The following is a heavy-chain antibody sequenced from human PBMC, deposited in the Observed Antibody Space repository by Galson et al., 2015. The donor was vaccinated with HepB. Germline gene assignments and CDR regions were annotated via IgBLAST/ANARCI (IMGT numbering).Heavy chain of an antibody. D-gene: IGHD1-14*01. CDR3: ARVDRAQAPGLDY. CDR2: IIPIFGTA. CDR1: GGTFSSYA. V-gene: IGHV1-69*13. Sequence: SVKVSCKASGGTFSSYAISWVRQAPGQGLEWVGGIIPIFGTANYAQKFQGRVTITADESTSTAYMELSSLRSEDTAVYYCARVDRAQAPGLDYWGQGTLVTVSS. J-gene: IGHJ4*02.